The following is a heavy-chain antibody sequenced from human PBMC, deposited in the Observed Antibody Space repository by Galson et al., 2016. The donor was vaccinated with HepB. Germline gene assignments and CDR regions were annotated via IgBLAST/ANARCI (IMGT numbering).Heavy chain of an antibody. D-gene: IGHD2-2*02. CDR3: VRGLPISTAIV. Sequence: SLRLSCAGSGFTFSWYDLHWVRQPIGKGLEWVSGIGTAGDTYYLDSVKGRFTISRENAKNSFYLQMDILRVGDTAVYYCVRGLPISTAIVWGQGTTVTVSS. CDR1: GFTFSWYD. J-gene: IGHJ6*02. V-gene: IGHV3-13*04. CDR2: IGTAGDT.